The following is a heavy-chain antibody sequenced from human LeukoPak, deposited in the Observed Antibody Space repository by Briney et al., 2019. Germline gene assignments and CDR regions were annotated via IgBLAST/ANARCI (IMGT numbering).Heavy chain of an antibody. Sequence: ASVKVSCKASGVTFSNFAISWVRQAPGQGLEWMGGIIPIFGTANYAQKFQGRVTITADKSTSIAYMELSSLRSEDTAVYYCARDNDSRDPPHFDYWGQGTLVTVSA. J-gene: IGHJ4*02. CDR2: IIPIFGTA. CDR1: GVTFSNFA. D-gene: IGHD3-16*01. CDR3: ARDNDSRDPPHFDY. V-gene: IGHV1-69*06.